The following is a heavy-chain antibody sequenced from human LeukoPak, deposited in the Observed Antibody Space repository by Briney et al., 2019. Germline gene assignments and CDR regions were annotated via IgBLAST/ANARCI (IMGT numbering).Heavy chain of an antibody. CDR2: ISADGRDK. D-gene: IGHD6-13*01. V-gene: IGHV3-30*04. J-gene: IGHJ4*02. CDR1: GFSFSDYA. CDR3: ATPLTSKWSSSWYSGHFDY. Sequence: GEFLRLSCVASGFSFSDYAMHWVRQAPGKGLEWVAVISADGRDKCYIDSVRGRFTISRDNSKTTVFLQMNSLEVEDTAVYYCATPLTSKWSSSWYSGHFDYWGQGALVTVPS.